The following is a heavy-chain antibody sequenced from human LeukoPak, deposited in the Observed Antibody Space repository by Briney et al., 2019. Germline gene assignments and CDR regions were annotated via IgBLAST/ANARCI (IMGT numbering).Heavy chain of an antibody. CDR3: ARVSHKGLVVVADDY. V-gene: IGHV1/OR15-1*03. CDR1: GYIFTDYY. J-gene: IGHJ4*02. D-gene: IGHD2-15*01. Sequence: GASVKVSCKASGYIFTDYYMHWVRQAPGQELGWMGRINPNSGGTNYAQKFQGRVTMTRDTSISTAYTELSSLRSEDTATYYCARVSHKGLVVVADDYWGQGILVTVSS. CDR2: INPNSGGT.